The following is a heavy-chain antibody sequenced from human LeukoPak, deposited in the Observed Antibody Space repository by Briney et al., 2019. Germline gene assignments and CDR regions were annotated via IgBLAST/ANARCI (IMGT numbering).Heavy chain of an antibody. CDR1: GYTFTGYY. CDR3: ARARGLRYFDWGDYFDY. D-gene: IGHD3-9*01. J-gene: IGHJ4*02. Sequence: ASVKVSCKASGYTFTGYYMHWVRQAPGQGLEWMGRINPNSGGTNYAQKFQGRVTMTRDTSISTAYMELSRLRSDDTAEYYCARARGLRYFDWGDYFDYWGQGTLVTVSS. V-gene: IGHV1-2*06. CDR2: INPNSGGT.